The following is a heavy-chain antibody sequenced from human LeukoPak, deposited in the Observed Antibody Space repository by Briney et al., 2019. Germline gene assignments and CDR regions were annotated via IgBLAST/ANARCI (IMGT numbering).Heavy chain of an antibody. D-gene: IGHD3-22*01. V-gene: IGHV4-4*07. J-gene: IGHJ4*02. CDR2: IYTSGST. Sequence: SETLSLTCTVSGGSISSYYWSWIRQPAGKGLEWIGRIYTSGSTNYNPSLKSRVTMSVDTSNNQFSLKLSSVTAADTAVYYCARGRGITMIREDYFDYWGQGTLVTVSS. CDR1: GGSISSYY. CDR3: ARGRGITMIREDYFDY.